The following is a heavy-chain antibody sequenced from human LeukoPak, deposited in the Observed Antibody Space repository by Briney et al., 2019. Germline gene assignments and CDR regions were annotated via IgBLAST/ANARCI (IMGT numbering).Heavy chain of an antibody. Sequence: SETLSLTCAVSGYSISSGYYWGWIRQPPGKGLEWIGSIYHSGSTYYDPSLKSRVTISVDTSKNQFSLKLSSVTAADTAVYYCAGMPLWFGELPTYYFDYWGQGTLVTVSS. V-gene: IGHV4-38-2*01. D-gene: IGHD3-10*01. CDR2: IYHSGST. CDR3: AGMPLWFGELPTYYFDY. J-gene: IGHJ4*02. CDR1: GYSISSGYY.